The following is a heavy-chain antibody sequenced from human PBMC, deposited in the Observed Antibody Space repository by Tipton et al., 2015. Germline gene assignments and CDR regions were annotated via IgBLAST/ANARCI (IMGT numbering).Heavy chain of an antibody. CDR1: GGTFSSYA. D-gene: IGHD3-10*01. CDR2: IIPIFGTA. Sequence: QSGPEVKKPGSSVKVSCKASGGTFSSYAISWVRQAPGQGLEWMGDIIPIFGTANYAQKFQGRVTITADESTRIAYMELSSLRSEDTAVYYCARDRQTRGSGSYYYDYWGQGTLVTVSS. J-gene: IGHJ4*02. CDR3: ARDRQTRGSGSYYYDY. V-gene: IGHV1-69*01.